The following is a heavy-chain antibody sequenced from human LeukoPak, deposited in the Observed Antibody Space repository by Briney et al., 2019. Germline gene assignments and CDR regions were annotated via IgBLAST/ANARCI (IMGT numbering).Heavy chain of an antibody. CDR3: ARSVGYSSGWPDFFDY. Sequence: EASVKVSCTASGGTFSSYAISWVRQAPGQGLEWMGGIIPIFGTANYAQKFQGRVTITADESTSTAYMELSSLRSEDTAVYYCARSVGYSSGWPDFFDYWGQGTLVTVSP. V-gene: IGHV1-69*13. J-gene: IGHJ4*02. CDR2: IIPIFGTA. D-gene: IGHD6-19*01. CDR1: GGTFSSYA.